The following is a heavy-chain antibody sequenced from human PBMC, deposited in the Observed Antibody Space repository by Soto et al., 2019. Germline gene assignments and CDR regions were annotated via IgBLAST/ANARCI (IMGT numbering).Heavy chain of an antibody. J-gene: IGHJ6*02. CDR2: INHSGST. D-gene: IGHD2-8*01. Sequence: SETLSLTCAVYGGSFSGYYWGWIRQPPGKGLEWIGEINHSGSTNYNPSLKSRVTISVDTSKNQFSLKVSSVTAADTAVYYCAREGVNRGYYYYYGMDVWGQGTTVTVSS. CDR1: GGSFSGYY. CDR3: AREGVNRGYYYYYGMDV. V-gene: IGHV4-34*01.